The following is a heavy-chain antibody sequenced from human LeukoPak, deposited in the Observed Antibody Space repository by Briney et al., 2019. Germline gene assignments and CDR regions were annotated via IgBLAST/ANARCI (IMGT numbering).Heavy chain of an antibody. V-gene: IGHV4-31*03. Sequence: PSQTLSLTCTVSGGSISSGGYYWSWIRQHPGKGLEWIGYIYYSGSTYYNPSLKSRVTISVDKSKNQFSLKLSSVTAADTAVYYCARSTVTSRWFDPWGQGTLVTVSS. CDR1: GGSISSGGYY. D-gene: IGHD4-17*01. CDR3: ARSTVTSRWFDP. CDR2: IYYSGST. J-gene: IGHJ5*02.